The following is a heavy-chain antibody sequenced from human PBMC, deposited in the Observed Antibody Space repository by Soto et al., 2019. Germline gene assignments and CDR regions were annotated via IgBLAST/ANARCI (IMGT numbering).Heavy chain of an antibody. Sequence: QVPLVQSGAEVKKPGASVKVSCKASGYTFTSYAMHWVRQAPGQRLEWMGWINAGNGNTKYSQKFQGRVTITRDTAASTGDIERSSLRSEGTAVYYCAGALGVRVAVACLGGVWGHGTTVTVSS. V-gene: IGHV1-3*01. CDR2: INAGNGNT. CDR1: GYTFTSYA. D-gene: IGHD6-19*01. J-gene: IGHJ6*02. CDR3: AGALGVRVAVACLGGV.